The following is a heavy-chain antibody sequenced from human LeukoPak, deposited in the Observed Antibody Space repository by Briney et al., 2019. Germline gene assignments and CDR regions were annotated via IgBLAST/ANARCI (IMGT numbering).Heavy chain of an antibody. CDR3: ARLGGRVSHFDY. V-gene: IGHV4-39*07. CDR1: GGSISSSSYY. Sequence: EASETLSLTCTVSGGSISSSSYYWGWIRQPPGKGLEWIGSIYYSGSTNYNPSLKSRVTISVDTSKNQFSLKLSSVTAADTAVYYCARLGGRVSHFDYWGQGTLVTVSS. J-gene: IGHJ4*02. D-gene: IGHD3-16*01. CDR2: IYYSGST.